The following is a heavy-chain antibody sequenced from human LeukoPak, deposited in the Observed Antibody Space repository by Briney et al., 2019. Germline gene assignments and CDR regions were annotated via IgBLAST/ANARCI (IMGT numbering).Heavy chain of an antibody. CDR2: IYTSGST. D-gene: IGHD2-2*01. V-gene: IGHV4-61*05. CDR3: ARLYCSSTSCMDNWFDP. J-gene: IGHJ5*02. CDR1: GGSISSSLYY. Sequence: SETLSLTCTVSGGSISSSLYYWGWIRQPPGKGLEWIGRIYTSGSTNYNPSLTSRVTISVDPSKNQFSLKLSSVTAADTAVYYCARLYCSSTSCMDNWFDPWGQGTLVTVSS.